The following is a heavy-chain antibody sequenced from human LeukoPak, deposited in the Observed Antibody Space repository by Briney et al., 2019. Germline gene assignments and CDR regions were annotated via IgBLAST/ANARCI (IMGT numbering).Heavy chain of an antibody. CDR3: ARDPLDYYDSSGYMIT. D-gene: IGHD3-22*01. CDR1: GGSISSYY. CDR2: IYYSGST. Sequence: SETLSLTCTVSGGSISSYYWSWIRQPPGKGLEWIGYIYYSGSTNYNPSLKSRVTISVDTSKNQFSLKLSSVTAADTAVYYCARDPLDYYDSSGYMITWGQGTLSPSPQ. J-gene: IGHJ5*02. V-gene: IGHV4-59*01.